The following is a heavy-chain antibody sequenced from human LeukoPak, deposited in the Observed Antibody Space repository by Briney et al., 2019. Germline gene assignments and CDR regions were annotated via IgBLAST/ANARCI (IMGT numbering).Heavy chain of an antibody. V-gene: IGHV3-21*04. J-gene: IGHJ2*01. CDR3: AKERKVSWLLLNWNFDL. CDR1: GFTFSSYS. CDR2: ISSSSSYI. D-gene: IGHD4-23*01. Sequence: GGSLRLSCAASGFTFSSYSMNWVRQAPGKGLEWVSSISSSSSYIYYADSVEGRFTISRDNAKNTLWLQMNNLRADDSARYYCAKERKVSWLLLNWNFDLWGRGTPVIVSS.